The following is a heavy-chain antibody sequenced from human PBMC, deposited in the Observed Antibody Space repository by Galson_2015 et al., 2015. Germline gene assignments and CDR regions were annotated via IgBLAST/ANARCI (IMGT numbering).Heavy chain of an antibody. J-gene: IGHJ4*02. V-gene: IGHV3-21*01. CDR3: ARQILDYDFWSGYYPTNFDY. Sequence: ADSVKCRFPISRDNAKNSLYLQMNSLGAEDTAVYYCARQILDYDFWSGYYPTNFDYWGQGTLVTVSS. D-gene: IGHD3-3*01.